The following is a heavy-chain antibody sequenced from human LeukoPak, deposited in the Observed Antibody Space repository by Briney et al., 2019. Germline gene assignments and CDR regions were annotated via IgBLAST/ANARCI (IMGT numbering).Heavy chain of an antibody. D-gene: IGHD3-22*01. V-gene: IGHV3-30-3*01. CDR1: GFTFSSYA. J-gene: IGHJ4*02. Sequence: GGSLRLSCAASGFTFSSYAMHWVRQAPGKGPEWVAVISYDGSNTYYADSVKGRFTISRDNSKNTLYLQMNSLRAEDTAVYYCARPLSYDSSGYDYWGQGTLVTVSS. CDR3: ARPLSYDSSGYDY. CDR2: ISYDGSNT.